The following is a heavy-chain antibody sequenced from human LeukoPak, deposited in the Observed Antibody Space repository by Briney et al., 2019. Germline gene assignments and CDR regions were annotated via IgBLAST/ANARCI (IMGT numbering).Heavy chain of an antibody. J-gene: IGHJ4*02. V-gene: IGHV4-59*12. CDR2: IYYSGST. Sequence: PSETLSLTCTVSGGSISSYYWSWIRQPPGKGLEWIGYIYYSGSTNYNPSLKSRVTISDTSKNQFSLKLSSVTAADTAVYYCARGTKVVPANYWGQGTLVTVSS. D-gene: IGHD2-2*01. CDR1: GGSISSYY. CDR3: ARGTKVVPANY.